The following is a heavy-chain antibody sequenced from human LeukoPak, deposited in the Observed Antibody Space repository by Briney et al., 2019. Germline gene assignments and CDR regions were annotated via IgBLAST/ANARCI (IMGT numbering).Heavy chain of an antibody. CDR3: ARVGYYDSSGYYRNFDY. J-gene: IGHJ4*02. CDR1: GYTFTSYG. CDR2: ISAYNGNT. Sequence: GASVKVSCKASGYTFTSYGISWVRQAPGQGLEWMGWISAYNGNTNYAQKLQGRVTMTTDTSTSTAYMELRSLRSDDTAVYYCARVGYYDSSGYYRNFDYWGQGTLVTVSS. D-gene: IGHD3-22*01. V-gene: IGHV1-18*01.